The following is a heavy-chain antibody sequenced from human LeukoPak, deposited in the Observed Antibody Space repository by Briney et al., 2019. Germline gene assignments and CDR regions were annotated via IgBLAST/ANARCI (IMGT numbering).Heavy chain of an antibody. CDR1: GFTFSSYA. J-gene: IGHJ4*02. D-gene: IGHD3-16*01. CDR2: ISYDGSNK. CDR3: ARDLDYHYVWGSPLY. V-gene: IGHV3-30*04. Sequence: GGSLRLSCAASGFTFSSYAMHWVRQAPGKGLEWVAVISYDGSNKYYADSVKGRFTISRDNSKNALYLQMNSLRAEDTAVYYCARDLDYHYVWGSPLYWGQATLVTVSS.